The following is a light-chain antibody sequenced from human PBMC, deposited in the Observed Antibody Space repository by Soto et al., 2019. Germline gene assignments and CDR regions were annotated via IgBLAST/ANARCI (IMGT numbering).Light chain of an antibody. CDR2: EGS. V-gene: IGLV2-23*01. CDR1: SSDVGGYNL. CDR3: CSYAGSSTLR. J-gene: IGLJ2*01. Sequence: QSALTQPASVSGSPGQSITISCTGTSSDVGGYNLVSWYQQHPGKTPKLMIYEGSKRPSGVSNRFSCSKSGNTASLTSSGLQDEDEADYYCCSYAGSSTLRFGGGTKLTVL.